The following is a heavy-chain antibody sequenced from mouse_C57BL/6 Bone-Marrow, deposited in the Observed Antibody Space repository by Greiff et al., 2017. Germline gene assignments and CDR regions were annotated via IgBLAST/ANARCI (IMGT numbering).Heavy chain of an antibody. J-gene: IGHJ1*03. CDR3: ARVGVATAGNWYFDV. D-gene: IGHD1-2*01. CDR2: IDPSDSYT. V-gene: IGHV1-69*01. CDR1: GYTFTSYW. Sequence: QVQLQQPGAELVMPGASVKLSCKASGYTFTSYWMHWVKQRPGQGLEWIGEIDPSDSYTNYNQKFKGKSTLTVDKSSSSAYMQLSSLTSEDSAVYYCARVGVATAGNWYFDVWGTGTTVTVSS.